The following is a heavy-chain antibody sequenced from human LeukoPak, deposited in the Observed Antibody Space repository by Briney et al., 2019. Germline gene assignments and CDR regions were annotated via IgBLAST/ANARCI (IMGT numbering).Heavy chain of an antibody. CDR1: GFTFSSYA. J-gene: IGHJ6*02. D-gene: IGHD3-10*01. CDR3: AREYYYGSGGYSYYYGMDV. V-gene: IGHV3-30*01. CDR2: ISYDGSNK. Sequence: SGGSLKLSCAASGFTFSSYAMHWVRQAPGKGLEWVAVISYDGSNKYYADSVKGRFTISRDNSKNTLYLQMNSLRAEDTAVYYCAREYYYGSGGYSYYYGMDVWGQGTTVTVSS.